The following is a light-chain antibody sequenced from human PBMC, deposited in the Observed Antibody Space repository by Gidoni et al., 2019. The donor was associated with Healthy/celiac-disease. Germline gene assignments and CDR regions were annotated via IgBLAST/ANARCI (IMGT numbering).Light chain of an antibody. J-gene: IGLJ2*01. Sequence: SYELTQPPSVSVSPGQTASITCSGDKLGDQYACWYLQKPGQSPVLVIYQNSKRPSGIPERFSGSNSGNTATLTISGTQAMDEADYYCQAWDSSNVVFGGGTKLTVL. CDR2: QNS. CDR1: KLGDQY. CDR3: QAWDSSNVV. V-gene: IGLV3-1*01.